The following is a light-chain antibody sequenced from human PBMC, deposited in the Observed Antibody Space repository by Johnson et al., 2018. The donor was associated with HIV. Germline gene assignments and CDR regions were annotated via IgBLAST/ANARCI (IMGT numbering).Light chain of an antibody. V-gene: IGLV1-51*02. J-gene: IGLJ1*01. CDR1: SSNIGNNY. CDR2: ENN. Sequence: QSVLTQPPSVSAAPGQKVTISCSGSSSNIGNNYVSWYQQIPGTAPKLLIYENNKRPSGIPDRFSGSKSGTSATLGITGLQTGDEADYYCGTWDSSHSVFGTGTKVTVL. CDR3: GTWDSSHSV.